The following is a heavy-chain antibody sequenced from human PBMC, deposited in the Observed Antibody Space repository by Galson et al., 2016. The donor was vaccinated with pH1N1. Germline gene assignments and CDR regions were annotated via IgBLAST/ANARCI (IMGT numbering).Heavy chain of an antibody. Sequence: QSGAEVKKPGESLKISCKGTGYSFSTYWIAWVRQMPGEGLEWMGIIYPGDSDTRYSLSFQGQVTISADKSISAAYLQWSSLQASDTAMYFCARLGIPATIDYHYYMDVWGKGTTVTVSS. CDR1: GYSFSTYW. J-gene: IGHJ6*03. V-gene: IGHV5-51*01. CDR3: ARLGIPATIDYHYYMDV. CDR2: IYPGDSDT. D-gene: IGHD2-2*01.